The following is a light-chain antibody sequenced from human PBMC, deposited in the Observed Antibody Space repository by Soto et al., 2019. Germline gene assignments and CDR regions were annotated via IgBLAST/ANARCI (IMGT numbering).Light chain of an antibody. CDR1: QSVSSSY. CDR3: QQYGSSPPT. Sequence: EIVLTQSPGTLSLSPGERATLSCRASQSVSSSYLAWYQQKPGQAPRLLIYGASSRATGIPDRFSGSGSGTDSTLSISRVEPEDFAVYYCQQYGSSPPTFGPGTKVDIK. J-gene: IGKJ3*01. CDR2: GAS. V-gene: IGKV3-20*01.